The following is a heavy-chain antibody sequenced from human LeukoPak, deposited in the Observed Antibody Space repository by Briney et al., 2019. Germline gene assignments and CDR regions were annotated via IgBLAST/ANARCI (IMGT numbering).Heavy chain of an antibody. V-gene: IGHV3-7*01. D-gene: IGHD3-22*01. CDR2: IKQDGSEK. CDR3: AKVHNYYDSSGYIDY. CDR1: GFTFSTYW. Sequence: GGSLRLSCEASGFTFSTYWMSWVRQAPGKGLEWVANIKQDGSEKYYVDSVKGRFTISRDNAKNSLYLQMNSLRAEDTAVYYCAKVHNYYDSSGYIDYWGQGTLVTVSS. J-gene: IGHJ4*02.